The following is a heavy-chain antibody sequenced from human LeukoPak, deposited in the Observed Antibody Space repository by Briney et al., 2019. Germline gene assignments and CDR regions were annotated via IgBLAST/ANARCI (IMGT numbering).Heavy chain of an antibody. J-gene: IGHJ5*02. D-gene: IGHD3-10*01. CDR3: ARVGKVGFGESNWFDP. CDR2: IKQDGSEK. V-gene: IGHV3-7*01. CDR1: GFTFSSYW. Sequence: GGSLRLSCAASGFTFSSYWMSWVRQAPGKGLERVANIKQDGSEKYYVDSVKARFTISSNNPNNSLYLQMNSLRAEDTAVYYCARVGKVGFGESNWFDPWGQGTLVTVSS.